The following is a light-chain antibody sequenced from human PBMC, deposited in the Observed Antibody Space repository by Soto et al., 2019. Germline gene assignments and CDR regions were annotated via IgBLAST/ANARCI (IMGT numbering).Light chain of an antibody. Sequence: DIQMTQSPSTLSASVGDRVTITCRASQSISSWLAWYQQKPGKAPKLLSYDASSLESGVPSRFSGSGSGTEFTLTISSLQPDDFATYYCLQYNSYSPWTFGQGTKVEIK. CDR2: DAS. J-gene: IGKJ1*01. V-gene: IGKV1-5*01. CDR3: LQYNSYSPWT. CDR1: QSISSW.